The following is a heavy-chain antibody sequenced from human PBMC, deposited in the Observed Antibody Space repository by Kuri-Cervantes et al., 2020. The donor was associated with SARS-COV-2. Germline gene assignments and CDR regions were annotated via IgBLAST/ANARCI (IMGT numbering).Heavy chain of an antibody. D-gene: IGHD6-19*01. CDR1: GGSVSSGTYY. V-gene: IGHV4-61*01. CDR2: IYYTGST. J-gene: IGHJ5*02. Sequence: SETLSLTCTVSGGSVSSGTYYWSWIRQPPGKGLEYIGYIYYTGSTNYNPSLKSRVTISVDTSKNQFSLKLSSVTAADTAVYYCARDGAGVAVAGTSNWFDPWGQGTLVTVSS. CDR3: ARDGAGVAVAGTSNWFDP.